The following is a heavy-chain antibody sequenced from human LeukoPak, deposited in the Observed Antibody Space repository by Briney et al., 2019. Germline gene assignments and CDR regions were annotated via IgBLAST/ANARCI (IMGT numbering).Heavy chain of an antibody. J-gene: IGHJ6*02. V-gene: IGHV3-23*01. CDR1: GFTFRSYT. Sequence: GGSLRLSCAASGFTFRSYTMSWVRQALGKGLEWVSVINGAGDSTNYVDSVKGRFTISRDNSENTLYLQMNSLRAEDTAVYYCARDQSVTNYYYGMDVWGQGTTVTVSS. CDR2: INGAGDST. CDR3: ARDQSVTNYYYGMDV. D-gene: IGHD4-17*01.